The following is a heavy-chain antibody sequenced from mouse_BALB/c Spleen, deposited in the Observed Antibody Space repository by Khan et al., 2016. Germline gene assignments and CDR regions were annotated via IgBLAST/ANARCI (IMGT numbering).Heavy chain of an antibody. CDR2: IDTNTGEP. CDR1: GYSFTNYG. V-gene: IGHV9-3*02. CDR3: ARWGYYYAWFAY. J-gene: IGHJ3*01. Sequence: QIQLVQSGPELKKPGETVKISCKASGYSFTNYGMNWVKQAPGKGLKWMGWIDTNTGEPTYAEEFKGRFAFSLETSAITANLQINNLKNDDTATYFCARWGYYYAWFAYWGQGTLVTVSA. D-gene: IGHD1-1*01.